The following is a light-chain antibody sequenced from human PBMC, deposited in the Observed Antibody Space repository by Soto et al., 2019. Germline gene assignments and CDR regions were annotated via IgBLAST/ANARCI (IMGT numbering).Light chain of an antibody. CDR2: EAS. Sequence: DIQMTQSPSTVSANVVASVTITCLASQSITTWLAWYQQRPGKAPKLLIYEASTLKSGVPSRFSGSGAGTEFTLTISSLQPDDFATYYCQHYNSYSEAFGQGTKVDIK. J-gene: IGKJ1*01. CDR1: QSITTW. CDR3: QHYNSYSEA. V-gene: IGKV1-5*03.